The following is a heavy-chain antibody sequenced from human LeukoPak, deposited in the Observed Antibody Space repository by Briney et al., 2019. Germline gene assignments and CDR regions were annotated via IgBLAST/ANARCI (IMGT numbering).Heavy chain of an antibody. V-gene: IGHV4-38-2*02. CDR3: AREMDYYDSSGYDAFDI. D-gene: IGHD3-22*01. CDR2: IHHSGST. CDR1: GYSTTSGYF. J-gene: IGHJ3*02. Sequence: KTSETLSLTCTVSGYSTTSGYFWGWIRQPPGKGLEWIGSIHHSGSTYYNPSLKSRITISIDTSKNQFSLKLSSVTAADTAVYYCAREMDYYDSSGYDAFDIWGQGTMVTVS.